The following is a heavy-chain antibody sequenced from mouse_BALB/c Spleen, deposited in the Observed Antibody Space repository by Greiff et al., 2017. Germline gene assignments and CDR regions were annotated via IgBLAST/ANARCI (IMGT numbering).Heavy chain of an antibody. D-gene: IGHD6-1*01. Sequence: EVQRVESGGGLVKPGGSLKLSCAASGFTFSDYYMYWVRQTPEKRLEWVATISDGGSYTYYPDSVKGRFTISRDNAKNNLYLQMSSLKSEDTAMYYCAREGLHYYAMDYWGQGTSVTVSS. CDR3: AREGLHYYAMDY. CDR2: ISDGGSYT. V-gene: IGHV5-4*02. CDR1: GFTFSDYY. J-gene: IGHJ4*01.